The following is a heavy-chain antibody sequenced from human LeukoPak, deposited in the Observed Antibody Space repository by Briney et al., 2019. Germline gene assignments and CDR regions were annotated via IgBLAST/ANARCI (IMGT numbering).Heavy chain of an antibody. Sequence: SETLSLTCTVSGYSISSGYFWGWMRPPPGKGLEWIGSIYQSETAHYNPSLKSRVTISVDTSKNQFSLKLSSVTAADTAVYYCARGEEGDWFDPWGQGTLVTVSS. CDR2: IYQSETA. V-gene: IGHV4-38-2*02. CDR1: GYSISSGYF. J-gene: IGHJ5*02. CDR3: ARGEEGDWFDP.